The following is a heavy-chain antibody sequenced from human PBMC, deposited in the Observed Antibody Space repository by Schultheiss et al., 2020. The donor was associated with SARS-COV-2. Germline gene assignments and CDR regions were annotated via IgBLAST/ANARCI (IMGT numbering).Heavy chain of an antibody. J-gene: IGHJ3*01. CDR1: GFTFSNAW. CDR3: TTGPWNYDYVFF. D-gene: IGHD3-16*01. CDR2: IKSKTDGGTT. V-gene: IGHV3-15*01. Sequence: GGSLRLSCAASGFTFSNAWMSWVRQAPGKGLEWVGRIKSKTDGGTTDYAAPVKGRFTISRDDSKNTLYLQMNSLKTEDTAVYYCTTGPWNYDYVFFWGQGTMVTVSS.